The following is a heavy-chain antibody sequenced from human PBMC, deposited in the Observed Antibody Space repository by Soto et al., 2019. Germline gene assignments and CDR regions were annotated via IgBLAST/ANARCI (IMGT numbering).Heavy chain of an antibody. V-gene: IGHV3-30*03. CDR3: ARERSNYYYYGMDV. Sequence: QVQLVESGGGVVQPGRSLRLSCAASGFTFSNYGMHWVRQAPGKGLEWVALISYDGSYQNYADSVKGRFTISRDNSKNTLYLQMNSLRAEDTAVYYCARERSNYYYYGMDVWGQGTTVTVSS. J-gene: IGHJ6*02. D-gene: IGHD4-4*01. CDR2: ISYDGSYQ. CDR1: GFTFSNYG.